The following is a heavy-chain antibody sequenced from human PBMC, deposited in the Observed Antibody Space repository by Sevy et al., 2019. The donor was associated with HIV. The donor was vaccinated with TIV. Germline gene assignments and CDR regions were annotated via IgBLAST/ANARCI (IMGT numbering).Heavy chain of an antibody. CDR2: IYCSGST. V-gene: IGHV4-31*03. J-gene: IGHJ6*02. D-gene: IGHD2-15*01. Sequence: SETLSLTCTVSGCSISSGGYYWGWMRQRPGKGREWVGCIYCSGSTYNNPSLERRVIISVDTSKNQVSLKLSSMTAAATAVYYCARDGANCSGGKCPSGMDVWGQGTTVTVSS. CDR1: GCSISSGGYY. CDR3: ARDGANCSGGKCPSGMDV.